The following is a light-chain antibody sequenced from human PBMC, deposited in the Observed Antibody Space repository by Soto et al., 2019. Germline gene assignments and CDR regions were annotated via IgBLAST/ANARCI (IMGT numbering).Light chain of an antibody. CDR2: AAS. Sequence: EIVMTQSPATLSVSPGERATLSCRASQSVSILLAWYQQKPGQAPRLLIYAASNRATGIPDRFSGSGSGADFTLTISRLEPEDFAVYYCQHRSNRPPTFGGGTKVDIK. CDR1: QSVSIL. V-gene: IGKV3-11*01. J-gene: IGKJ4*01. CDR3: QHRSNRPPT.